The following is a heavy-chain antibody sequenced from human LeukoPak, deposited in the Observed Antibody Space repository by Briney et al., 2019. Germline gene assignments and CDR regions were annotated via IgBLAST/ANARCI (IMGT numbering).Heavy chain of an antibody. Sequence: SETLSLTCTVSGGSISSGFYYWGWIRQPPGKGLEWIGSIYHSGTTYYNPSLKSRVTISVDTSRNQFSLKLSSVTAADTAVYYCATHPKSCTRGIFITGKACWFDPWGQGTLVTVSS. J-gene: IGHJ5*02. D-gene: IGHD3-10*01. CDR1: GGSISSGFYY. V-gene: IGHV4-39*01. CDR3: ATHPKSCTRGIFITGKACWFDP. CDR2: IYHSGTT.